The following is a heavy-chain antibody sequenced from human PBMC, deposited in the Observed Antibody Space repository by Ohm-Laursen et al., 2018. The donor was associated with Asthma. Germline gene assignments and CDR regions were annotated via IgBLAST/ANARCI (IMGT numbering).Heavy chain of an antibody. V-gene: IGHV4-61*01. CDR1: GASVGDSTWS. CDR2: MSYRGGI. J-gene: IGHJ5*02. D-gene: IGHD3-9*01. Sequence: SETLPLTCAVSGASVGDSTWSWSWIRQPPGSELEFIAYMSYRGGINYNPSLQSRVTLSIDTSKNEVSLRLISVTAADTALYFCARLDWVQSMFDTWGQGNLVTVSS. CDR3: ARLDWVQSMFDT.